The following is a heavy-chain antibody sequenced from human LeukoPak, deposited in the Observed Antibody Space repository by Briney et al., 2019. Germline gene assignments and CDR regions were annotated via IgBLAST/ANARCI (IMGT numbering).Heavy chain of an antibody. V-gene: IGHV1-8*01. CDR3: ARGGGDCSSTSCPSDAFGI. CDR1: GYTFTSYD. Sequence: ASVKVSCKASGYTFTSYDINWVRQATGQGLEWMGWMNPNSGNTGYAQKFQGRVTMTRNTSISTAYMELSSLRSEDTAVYYCARGGGDCSSTSCPSDAFGIWSQGTMVTVSS. J-gene: IGHJ3*02. CDR2: MNPNSGNT. D-gene: IGHD2-2*01.